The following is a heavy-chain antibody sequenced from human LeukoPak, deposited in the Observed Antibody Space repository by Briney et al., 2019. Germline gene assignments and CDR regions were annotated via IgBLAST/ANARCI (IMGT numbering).Heavy chain of an antibody. V-gene: IGHV3-48*02. Sequence: GGSLRLSCAASGFTFSSSAMNWVRQAPGKGLEWVSYISSGSSTTYYVDSVKGRFTISRDNAKNSLYLQMNSLRDEDTAVYYCAGARTYYYAMDVWGQGTTVTVSS. J-gene: IGHJ6*02. CDR1: GFTFSSSA. CDR2: ISSGSSTT. CDR3: AGARTYYYAMDV.